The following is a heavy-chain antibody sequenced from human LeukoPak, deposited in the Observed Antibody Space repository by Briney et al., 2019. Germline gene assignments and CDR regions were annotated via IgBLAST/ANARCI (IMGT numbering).Heavy chain of an antibody. CDR2: ISSSSSYI. D-gene: IGHD2-15*01. Sequence: GGSLRLSCAASGFTFSSYSMNWVRQAPGKGLEWVSSISSSSSYIYYADSVKGRFTISRDNAKNSLYLQMNSLRAEGTAVYYCARDNPGYCSGGSCYPAFDYWGQGTLVTVSS. CDR3: ARDNPGYCSGGSCYPAFDY. J-gene: IGHJ4*02. CDR1: GFTFSSYS. V-gene: IGHV3-21*01.